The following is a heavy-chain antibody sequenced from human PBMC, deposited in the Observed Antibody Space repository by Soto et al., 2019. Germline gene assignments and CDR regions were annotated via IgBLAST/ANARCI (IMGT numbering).Heavy chain of an antibody. CDR3: ARIDVTTGYVPDS. Sequence: EVQLVESGRGLVQPGGSLRLSCAASGFTFSTYWMSWVRQAPGKGLEWVANIKQDGTEKYSVDSVKGRFTISRDNAKNSLYLQMNTLRAEEAAVYYCARIDVTTGYVPDSWGQATLVTVSS. D-gene: IGHD3-9*01. J-gene: IGHJ4*02. CDR1: GFTFSTYW. V-gene: IGHV3-7*01. CDR2: IKQDGTEK.